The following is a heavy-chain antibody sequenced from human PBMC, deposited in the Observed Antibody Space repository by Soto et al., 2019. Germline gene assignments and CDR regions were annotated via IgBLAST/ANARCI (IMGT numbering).Heavy chain of an antibody. CDR2: INWNGGST. D-gene: IGHD2-8*01. V-gene: IGHV3-20*01. J-gene: IGHJ3*02. Sequence: GGSLRLSCAASGFTFDDYGMSWVRQAPGKGLEWVSGINWNGGSTGYADSVKGRFTISRDNAKNSLYLQMNSLRAEDTALYHCARSYCTNGVCYIGAFDIGGQGTMVTVSS. CDR3: ARSYCTNGVCYIGAFDI. CDR1: GFTFDDYG.